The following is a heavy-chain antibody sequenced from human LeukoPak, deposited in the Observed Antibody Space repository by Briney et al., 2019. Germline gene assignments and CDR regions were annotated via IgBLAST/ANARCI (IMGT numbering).Heavy chain of an antibody. CDR1: GGSISSYY. CDR3: ARHLLYYGSGSDYPYYYYGMDV. V-gene: IGHV4-59*08. CDR2: IHDSGST. Sequence: SETLSLTCTVSGGSISSYYWSWFRQPPGKGLEWIGYIHDSGSTNYNPSLESRVTISVDTSKNQFSLKLSSVTAADTAVYYCARHLLYYGSGSDYPYYYYGMDVWGQGTTVTVSS. J-gene: IGHJ6*02. D-gene: IGHD3-10*01.